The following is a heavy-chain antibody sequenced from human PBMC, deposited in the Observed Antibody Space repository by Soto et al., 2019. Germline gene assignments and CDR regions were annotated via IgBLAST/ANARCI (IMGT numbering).Heavy chain of an antibody. V-gene: IGHV3-30*18. Sequence: QVQLVESGGGVVQPGRSLRLSCAVSGFTFSNYGMHWVRQAPGKGLEWVAVISYDGSNKFYADSVTGRFTISRDNSKNTLYLQMNSLRSGDTAVYYCAKDAETTFGPYYLHYWGQGTLVTVSS. J-gene: IGHJ4*02. CDR2: ISYDGSNK. CDR1: GFTFSNYG. D-gene: IGHD4-17*01. CDR3: AKDAETTFGPYYLHY.